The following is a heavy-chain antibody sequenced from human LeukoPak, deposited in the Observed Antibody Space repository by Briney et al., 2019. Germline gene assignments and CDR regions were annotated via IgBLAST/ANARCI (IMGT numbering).Heavy chain of an antibody. Sequence: GGSLRLSCAASGFTFSDYYMSWIRQAPGKGPVWVSRIKTDGSITDYADSVKGRFTISRDNAKNTLYLQMNSLRAEDTAVYYCAKAQRLLLEGPDYWGQGTLVTVSS. D-gene: IGHD3-10*01. V-gene: IGHV3-74*01. CDR2: IKTDGSIT. CDR3: AKAQRLLLEGPDY. CDR1: GFTFSDYY. J-gene: IGHJ4*02.